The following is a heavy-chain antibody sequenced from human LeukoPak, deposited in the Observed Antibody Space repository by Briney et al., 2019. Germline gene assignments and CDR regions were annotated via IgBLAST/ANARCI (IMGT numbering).Heavy chain of an antibody. Sequence: PGGSLRLSCAASGFTFSGYSMNWVRQAPGKGLEWVSSISSSSSYIYYADSVKGRFTISRDNAKNSLYLQMNSLRAEDTAVYYCARGSYGSGSEFDYWGQGTLVTVSS. CDR3: ARGSYGSGSEFDY. J-gene: IGHJ4*02. CDR2: ISSSSSYI. CDR1: GFTFSGYS. D-gene: IGHD3-10*01. V-gene: IGHV3-21*01.